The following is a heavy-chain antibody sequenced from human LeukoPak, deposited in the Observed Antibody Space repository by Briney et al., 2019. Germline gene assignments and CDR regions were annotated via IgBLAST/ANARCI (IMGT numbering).Heavy chain of an antibody. Sequence: PGGSLRLSCAASGFTFSSYAMSWVRQAPGKGLEWVSAISGSGGSTYYADSVKGRFTISRDNSKNTLYLQMNSLRSEDTAVYYCAKSKGSGYDWDYWGQGTLVTVSS. V-gene: IGHV3-23*01. CDR1: GFTFSSYA. CDR2: ISGSGGST. CDR3: AKSKGSGYDWDY. J-gene: IGHJ4*02. D-gene: IGHD5-12*01.